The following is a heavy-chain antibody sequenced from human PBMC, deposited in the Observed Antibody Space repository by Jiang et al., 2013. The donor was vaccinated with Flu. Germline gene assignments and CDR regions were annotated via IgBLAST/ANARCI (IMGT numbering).Heavy chain of an antibody. CDR3: ARQARFDVWGSYRQIAPPGY. CDR2: IYPDDSDT. D-gene: IGHD3-16*02. V-gene: IGHV5-51*01. CDR1: GYTFTNYW. J-gene: IGHJ4*02. Sequence: VQLVESGAEVKKPGESLKISCQTSGYTFTNYWIAWVRQMPGKGLEWMGVIYPDDSDTRYSPSFQGQVTISADKSISTAYLQWSNLEASDTAIYYCARQARFDVWGSYRQIAPPGYWGQGTLVTVSS.